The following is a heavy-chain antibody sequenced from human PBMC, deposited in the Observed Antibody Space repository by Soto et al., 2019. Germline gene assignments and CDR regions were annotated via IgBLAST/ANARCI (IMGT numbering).Heavy chain of an antibody. CDR2: VYPGDSDI. Sequence: GESLKISCRGSGYSFSSYWIAWVRQMLGKGLELMGVVYPGDSDIRYSPSFQGLVIISADKSITTAYLQWSSLKASDTAMYYCTRSEQLYTFDSWGQGTLVTVSS. CDR1: GYSFSSYW. J-gene: IGHJ4*02. V-gene: IGHV5-51*01. CDR3: TRSEQLYTFDS. D-gene: IGHD6-6*01.